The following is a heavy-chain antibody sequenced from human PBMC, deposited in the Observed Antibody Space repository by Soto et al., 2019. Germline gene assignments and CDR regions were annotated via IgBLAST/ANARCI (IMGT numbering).Heavy chain of an antibody. CDR1: GFLVSTSGVG. D-gene: IGHD2-15*01. CDR2: IYWDDDT. V-gene: IGHV2-5*05. J-gene: IGHJ3*02. CDR3: ARRRCSGARCSEEGHDAFDI. Sequence: QITLKESGPTLVKPTQTLTLTCTFSGFLVSTSGVGVGWIRQPPGKALEWLALIYWDDDTRYGPSLESRFTITKDTSKNQVVLTITNMDPVDTATYYCARRRCSGARCSEEGHDAFDIWGQGTMVSVSS.